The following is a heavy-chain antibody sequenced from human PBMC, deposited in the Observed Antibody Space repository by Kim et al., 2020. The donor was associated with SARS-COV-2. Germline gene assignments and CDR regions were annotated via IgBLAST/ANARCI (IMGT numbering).Heavy chain of an antibody. D-gene: IGHD4-17*01. V-gene: IGHV3-30*03. CDR1: GFTFSSYA. J-gene: IGHJ5*01. Sequence: GGSLRLSCAASGFTFSSYAMHWVRQAPGKGLEWVAVISYDGSNKYYGDSVKGRFTISRDNSKNTLYLQMNSLRAEDTAVYYCAREHGTGLRMIGFDGWG. CDR3: AREHGTGLRMIGFDG. CDR2: ISYDGSNK.